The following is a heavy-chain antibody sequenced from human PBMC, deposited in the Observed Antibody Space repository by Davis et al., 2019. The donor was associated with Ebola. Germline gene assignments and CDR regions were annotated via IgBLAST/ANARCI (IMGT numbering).Heavy chain of an antibody. D-gene: IGHD4-17*01. CDR3: ARCYGDYGYYYYGMDV. Sequence: SETLSLTCTVSGGSISNHYWTWIRQAPGKGLEWVGYIYYSGYSQYNPSLKSRVTISVDTSKNQFSLKLSSVTAADTAVYYCARCYGDYGYYYYGMDVWGQGTTVTVSS. CDR1: GGSISNHY. V-gene: IGHV4-59*11. J-gene: IGHJ6*02. CDR2: IYYSGYS.